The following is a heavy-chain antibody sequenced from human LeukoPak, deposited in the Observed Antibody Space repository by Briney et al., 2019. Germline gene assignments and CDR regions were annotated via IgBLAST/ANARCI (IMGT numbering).Heavy chain of an antibody. D-gene: IGHD6-13*01. CDR1: GVSISSNLW. CDR3: ARVSSSWEQIDY. V-gene: IGHV4-4*02. CDR2: IHHSGSI. Sequence: SETLSLTCAVSGVSISSNLWWTWVRPPPGKGLEWIAEIHHSGSINYNPSLKSRVTISVDKAKNQFSLNLNSVTAADTAVYYCARVSSSWEQIDYWGQGTLVTVSS. J-gene: IGHJ4*02.